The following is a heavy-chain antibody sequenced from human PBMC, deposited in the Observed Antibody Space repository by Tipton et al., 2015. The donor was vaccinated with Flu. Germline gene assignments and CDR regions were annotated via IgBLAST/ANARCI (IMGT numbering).Heavy chain of an antibody. D-gene: IGHD1-1*01. CDR1: GGSLNSYY. CDR2: THNSGIT. CDR3: ARRGFPGNYFDL. Sequence: TLSLTCTVSGGSLNSYYWSWFRQPPGEGMEWIAYTHNSGITTYNPSLKSRVTLSVDTSKNHFSLNLNSVTTADTAVYYCARRGFPGNYFDLWGQGRLVNGSS. V-gene: IGHV4-59*07. J-gene: IGHJ4*02.